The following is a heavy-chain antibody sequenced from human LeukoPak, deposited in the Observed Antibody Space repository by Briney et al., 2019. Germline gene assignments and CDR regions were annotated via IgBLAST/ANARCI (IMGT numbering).Heavy chain of an antibody. V-gene: IGHV4-34*01. CDR1: GGSFSGYY. Sequence: SETLSLTCAVYGGSFSGYYWSWIRQPPGKGLEWIGSIYYSGSTYYNPSLKSRVTISVDTSKNQFSLKLSSVTAADTAVYYCASSTSGSYYRGGYYFDYWGQGTLVTVSS. CDR3: ASSTSGSYYRGGYYFDY. CDR2: IYYSGST. J-gene: IGHJ4*02. D-gene: IGHD1-26*01.